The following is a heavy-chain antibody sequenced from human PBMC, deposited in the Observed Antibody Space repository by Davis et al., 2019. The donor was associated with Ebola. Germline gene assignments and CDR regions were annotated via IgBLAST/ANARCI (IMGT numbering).Heavy chain of an antibody. CDR1: GFTFGSYN. J-gene: IGHJ3*01. Sequence: PGGSLRLSCAASGFTFGSYNMNWVRQTPGKGLEWVSYISTSGSTIYYADSVKGRFTISRDNAKNSLYLQMNSLRDEDTAVYYCARDPPVSMGSDAFDVWGRGTMVTVSS. D-gene: IGHD2-8*01. V-gene: IGHV3-48*02. CDR3: ARDPPVSMGSDAFDV. CDR2: ISTSGSTI.